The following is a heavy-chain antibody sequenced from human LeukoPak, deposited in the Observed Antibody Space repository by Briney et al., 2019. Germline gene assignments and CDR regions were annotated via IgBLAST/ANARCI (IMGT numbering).Heavy chain of an antibody. CDR3: ARGIVVVPAAIFRYFDY. J-gene: IGHJ4*02. CDR2: INHSGST. CDR1: GGSFSGYC. V-gene: IGHV4-34*01. D-gene: IGHD2-2*02. Sequence: PSETLSLTCAVYGGSFSGYCWSWIRQPPGKGLEWIGEINHSGSTNYNPSLKSRVTISVDTSKNQFSLKLSSVTAADTAVYYCARGIVVVPAAIFRYFDYWGQGTLVTVSS.